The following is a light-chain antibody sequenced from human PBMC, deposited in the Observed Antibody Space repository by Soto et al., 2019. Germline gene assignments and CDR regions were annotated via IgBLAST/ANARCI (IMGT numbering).Light chain of an antibody. Sequence: EIVVTQSPATLSASPGERVTLSCRASQFVSSRLAWYQQRPGQVPRLLIYDTSTRAPGISARFSGSWSGTECSPTISCLPSENLAVDYFQEYFQGPPGRFGRGTTV. CDR3: QEYFQGPPGR. V-gene: IGKV3-15*01. J-gene: IGKJ1*01. CDR2: DTS. CDR1: QFVSSR.